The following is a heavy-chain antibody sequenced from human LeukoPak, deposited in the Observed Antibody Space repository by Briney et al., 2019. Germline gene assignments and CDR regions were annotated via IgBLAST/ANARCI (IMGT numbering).Heavy chain of an antibody. CDR3: ARATLGYCSSTSCYTGYFDY. V-gene: IGHV3-7*01. D-gene: IGHD2-2*02. J-gene: IGHJ4*02. CDR1: GFTFSSYW. Sequence: GGSLRLSCAASGFTFSSYWMRWVRQAPGKGLEWVANIKQDGSEKYYVDSVKGRFTISRDNAKNSLYLQMNSLRAEDTAVYYCARATLGYCSSTSCYTGYFDYWGQGTLVTVSS. CDR2: IKQDGSEK.